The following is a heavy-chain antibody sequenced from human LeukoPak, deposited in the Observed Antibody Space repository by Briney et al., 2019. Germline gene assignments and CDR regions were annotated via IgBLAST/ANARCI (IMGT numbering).Heavy chain of an antibody. CDR1: GYTFTSYG. Sequence: ASVKVSCKASGYTFTSYGISWVRQAPGQGLEWMGWISAYNGNTNYAQKLQGRVTMATDTSTSIAYMELRSLRSDDTAVYYCARASGKLRYFDWLTRSHGCFDYWGQGTLVTVSS. CDR3: ARASGKLRYFDWLTRSHGCFDY. CDR2: ISAYNGNT. D-gene: IGHD3-9*01. V-gene: IGHV1-18*01. J-gene: IGHJ4*02.